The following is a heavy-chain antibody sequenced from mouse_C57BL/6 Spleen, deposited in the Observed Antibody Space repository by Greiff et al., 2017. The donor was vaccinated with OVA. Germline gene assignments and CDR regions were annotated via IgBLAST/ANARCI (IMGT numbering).Heavy chain of an antibody. D-gene: IGHD2-4*01. CDR1: GYTFTDYY. V-gene: IGHV1-26*01. J-gene: IGHJ2*01. CDR2: INPNNGGT. Sequence: EVQLQQSGPELVKPGASVKISCKASGYTFTDYYMNWVKQSHGKSLEWIGDINPNNGGTSYNQKFKGKATLTVDKSSSTAYMELRSLTSEDSAVYYCASYYDYDGGLGFDYWGQGTTLTVSS. CDR3: ASYYDYDGGLGFDY.